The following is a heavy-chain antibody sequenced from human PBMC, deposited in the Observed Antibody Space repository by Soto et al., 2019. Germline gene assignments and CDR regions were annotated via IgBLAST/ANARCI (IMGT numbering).Heavy chain of an antibody. Sequence: QVPLVQSGAEVKKPGASVKVSCKASGYTFTSYGISWVREAPGQGLEWMGWISAYNGNTNYAQKLQGRVTMTTDTSTSTAYMELRSLRSDDTAVYYCARDKEVVQDYYYMDVWGKGTTVTVSS. D-gene: IGHD2-2*01. CDR3: ARDKEVVQDYYYMDV. CDR2: ISAYNGNT. CDR1: GYTFTSYG. V-gene: IGHV1-18*01. J-gene: IGHJ6*03.